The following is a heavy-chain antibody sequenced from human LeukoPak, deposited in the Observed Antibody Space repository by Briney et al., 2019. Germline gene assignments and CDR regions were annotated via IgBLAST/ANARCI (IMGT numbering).Heavy chain of an antibody. D-gene: IGHD3-22*01. CDR3: ARRPHYYDSSGYYYYYYYYMDV. J-gene: IGHJ6*03. CDR1: GFTFSSYA. V-gene: IGHV4-34*01. CDR2: INHSGST. Sequence: GSLRLSCAASGFTFSSYAMSWIRQPPGKGLEWIGEINHSGSTNYNPSLKSRVTISVDTSKNQFSLKLSSVTAADTAVYYCARRPHYYDSSGYYYYYYYYMDVWGKGTTVTISS.